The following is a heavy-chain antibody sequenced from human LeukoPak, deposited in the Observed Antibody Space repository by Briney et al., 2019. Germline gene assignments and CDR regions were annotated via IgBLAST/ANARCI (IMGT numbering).Heavy chain of an antibody. CDR1: GXAFSGYA. Sequence: AGSLRLSCTASGXAFSGYAMSWLRQPPGKGLEWVSTINANSGTTSYAASVRGRFTISRDNSKNTLYLQLNTLRADDTATYYCAKPISGGLAVTADWFHPWGQGTLVVVSS. J-gene: IGHJ5*01. V-gene: IGHV3-23*01. D-gene: IGHD6-19*01. CDR3: AKPISGGLAVTADWFHP. CDR2: INANSGTT.